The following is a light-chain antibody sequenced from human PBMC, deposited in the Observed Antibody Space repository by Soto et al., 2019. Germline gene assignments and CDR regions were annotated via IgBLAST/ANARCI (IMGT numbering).Light chain of an antibody. CDR2: KAS. CDR1: QSISNW. CDR3: QQYYTYTWT. J-gene: IGKJ1*01. V-gene: IGKV1-5*03. Sequence: DIQMTQPPSTLSASVGDRVTITCRASQSISNWLAWYQQKPGKAPKLLIYKASSLESGVPSRFSGSGSGTEFTLTISSLQPDDFASYYCQQYYTYTWTFGQGTKVEIK.